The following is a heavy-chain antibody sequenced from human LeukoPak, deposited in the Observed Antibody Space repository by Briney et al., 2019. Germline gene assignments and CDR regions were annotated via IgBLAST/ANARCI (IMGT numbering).Heavy chain of an antibody. V-gene: IGHV4-39*01. D-gene: IGHD6-19*01. Sequence: PSETLSLTCTVSGGSISSSSYYWGWIRQPPGKGLEWIGSFYYSGSTYYNPSLKSRVTISVDTSKNQFSLKLSSVTAADTAVYYCARSYSSATLYFDYWGQGTLVTVSS. J-gene: IGHJ4*02. CDR2: FYYSGST. CDR3: ARSYSSATLYFDY. CDR1: GGSISSSSYY.